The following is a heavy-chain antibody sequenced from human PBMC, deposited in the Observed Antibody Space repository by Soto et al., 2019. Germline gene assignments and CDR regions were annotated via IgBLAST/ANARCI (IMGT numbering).Heavy chain of an antibody. J-gene: IGHJ6*03. V-gene: IGHV3-11*01. Sequence: GGSLRLSCAASGFTFSDYYMSWIRQAPGKGLEWVSYISSSGSTIYYADSVKGRFTISRDNAKNSLYLQMNSLRAEDTAVYYCASLPAVPYYYYYMDVWGKGTTVTVSS. CDR3: ASLPAVPYYYYYMDV. CDR1: GFTFSDYY. D-gene: IGHD2-2*01. CDR2: ISSSGSTI.